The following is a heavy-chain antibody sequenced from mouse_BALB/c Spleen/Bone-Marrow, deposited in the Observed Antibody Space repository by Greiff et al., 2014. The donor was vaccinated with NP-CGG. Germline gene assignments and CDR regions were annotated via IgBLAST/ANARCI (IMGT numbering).Heavy chain of an antibody. CDR3: ARDYGYVDAMNY. CDR1: GYTFNDYY. V-gene: IGHV1-84*02. J-gene: IGHJ4*01. CDR2: IYPGSGTT. Sequence: LMESGPELVKPGASVKISCKASGYTFNDYYINWVKQKSGQGLEWIGWIYPGSGTTKYNENFKGKATLTVDTSSSTAYMQLSSLTSEDTAVYFCARDYGYVDAMNYWGQGTSVTVSS. D-gene: IGHD1-2*01.